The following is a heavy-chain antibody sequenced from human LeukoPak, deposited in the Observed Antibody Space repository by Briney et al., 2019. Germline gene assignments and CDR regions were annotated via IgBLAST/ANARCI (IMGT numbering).Heavy chain of an antibody. V-gene: IGHV1-18*01. J-gene: IGHJ4*02. Sequence: ASVKVSCKPYGYTFNTYGITWVRQAPGQGLEWMSWISGYNGDTNYVEKFEGRVTMTTDTSTSTAYLELRNLTPDDTAVYYCARDWGAPHTLNFDSWGQGTQVIVSS. D-gene: IGHD1-26*01. CDR1: GYTFNTYG. CDR3: ARDWGAPHTLNFDS. CDR2: ISGYNGDT.